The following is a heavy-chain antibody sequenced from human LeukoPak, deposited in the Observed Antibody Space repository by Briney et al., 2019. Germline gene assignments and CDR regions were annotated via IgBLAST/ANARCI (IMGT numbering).Heavy chain of an antibody. J-gene: IGHJ6*04. V-gene: IGHV3-74*01. Sequence: GGSLRLSCAASGFTFSSYWMHWVRQAPGKGLVWVSRINSDGSSTSYADSVKGRFTISRDNSKNTLYLQMNSLRAEDTAVYYCAKDRFGTRMDVWGKGTTVTVSS. CDR3: AKDRFGTRMDV. CDR1: GFTFSSYW. D-gene: IGHD3-3*01. CDR2: INSDGSST.